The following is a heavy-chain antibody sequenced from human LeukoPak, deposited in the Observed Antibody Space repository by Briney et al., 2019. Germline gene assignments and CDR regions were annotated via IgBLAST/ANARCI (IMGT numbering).Heavy chain of an antibody. Sequence: SSETLSLSCTVSGVSISSSNSYWGWIRQPPGKGLEWIGSIYYSGNTYYNASLKSQVSISIDTSKNQFSLKLTSVTAADTAVYYCARQTGSGLFILPGGQGTLVTVSS. CDR3: ARQTGSGLFILP. CDR1: GVSISSSNSY. CDR2: IYYSGNT. D-gene: IGHD3/OR15-3a*01. J-gene: IGHJ4*02. V-gene: IGHV4-39*01.